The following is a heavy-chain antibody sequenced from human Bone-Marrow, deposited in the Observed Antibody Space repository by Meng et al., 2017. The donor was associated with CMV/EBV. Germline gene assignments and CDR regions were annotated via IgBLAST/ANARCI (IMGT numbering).Heavy chain of an antibody. J-gene: IGHJ6*02. CDR1: GYTFTGYY. Sequence: ASVKVSCKASGYTFTGYYMHWVRQAPGQGLEWMGWINPNSGGTNYAQKFQGRVTMTRDTSISTAYMELSRLRSDDTAVYYCAREIRGKGSTLDVWGQGTAVTVSS. CDR2: INPNSGGT. CDR3: AREIRGKGSTLDV. V-gene: IGHV1-2*02. D-gene: IGHD2/OR15-2a*01.